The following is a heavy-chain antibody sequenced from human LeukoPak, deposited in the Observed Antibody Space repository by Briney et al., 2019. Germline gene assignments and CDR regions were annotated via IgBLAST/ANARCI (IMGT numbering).Heavy chain of an antibody. D-gene: IGHD2-15*01. V-gene: IGHV3-74*03. J-gene: IGHJ4*02. CDR3: ASLTGWSQVSDY. CDR1: GFTFSTYW. CDR2: INGDGSTI. Sequence: GALRLSCAASGFTFSTYWMHWVRQAPGKGLMWVSHINGDGSTIAYADSVKGRFTISRDNAKNTLYLQMNSLRAEDAALYYCASLTGWSQVSDYWGQGTLVTVSS.